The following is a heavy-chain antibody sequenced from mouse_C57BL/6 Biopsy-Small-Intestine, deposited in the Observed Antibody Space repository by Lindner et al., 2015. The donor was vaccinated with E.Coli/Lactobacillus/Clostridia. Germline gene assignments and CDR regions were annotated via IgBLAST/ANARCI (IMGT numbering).Heavy chain of an antibody. CDR3: ARREVYYFDY. J-gene: IGHJ2*01. CDR2: INPSTNST. Sequence: VQLQESGPDLVKSGASVKISCKASGYSFTGNYINWVKQGPEKSLEWIGEINPSTNSTTYNQKFRAKATLTVDKSSSTAYMQLKSLTSEDSAVYYCARREVYYFDYWGQGTTLTVSS. CDR1: GYSFTGNY. V-gene: IGHV1-42*01.